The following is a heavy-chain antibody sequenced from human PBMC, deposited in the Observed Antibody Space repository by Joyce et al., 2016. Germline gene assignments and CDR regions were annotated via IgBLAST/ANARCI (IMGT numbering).Heavy chain of an antibody. CDR3: ARDSDISWFDS. D-gene: IGHD3-9*01. J-gene: IGHJ5*01. Sequence: EVRLVESGGGLIQPGGSLRLSCAASGFTVSRNYMSWVRQAPGKGLECVSMLYSTGNAHYADSVKGRFTISSDNAENTLNLQMDRLRPEDTAVYYCARDSDISWFDSWGQGILVTVSS. CDR1: GFTVSRNY. V-gene: IGHV3-53*01. CDR2: LYSTGNA.